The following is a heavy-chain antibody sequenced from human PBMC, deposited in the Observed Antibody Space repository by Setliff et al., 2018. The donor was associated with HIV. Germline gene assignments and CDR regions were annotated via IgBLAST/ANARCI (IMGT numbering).Heavy chain of an antibody. CDR2: ISGSGDDT. D-gene: IGHD1-7*01. Sequence: GGSLRLSCAAPGFTFSIHAMSWVRQAPGKGLEWVSGISGSGDDTYYADSVKGRFTISRDNSKDTLYLQMNSLRAEDTALYYCAKVRWTANYYFDCWGQGTLVTVSS. J-gene: IGHJ4*02. CDR1: GFTFSIHA. V-gene: IGHV3-23*01. CDR3: AKVRWTANYYFDC.